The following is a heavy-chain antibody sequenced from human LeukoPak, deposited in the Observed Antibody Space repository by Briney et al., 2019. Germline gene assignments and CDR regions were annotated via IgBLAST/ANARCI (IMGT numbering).Heavy chain of an antibody. CDR1: GFTFSSYA. D-gene: IGHD6-19*01. Sequence: GGSLRLSCAASGFTFSSYAMSWVRQTPGKGLEWVGRIKSKTDGGTTDYAAPVKGRFTISRDDSKNTLYLQMNSLKTEDTAVYYCATADSSGWWRGYWGQGTLVTVSS. CDR3: ATADSSGWWRGY. J-gene: IGHJ4*02. CDR2: IKSKTDGGTT. V-gene: IGHV3-15*01.